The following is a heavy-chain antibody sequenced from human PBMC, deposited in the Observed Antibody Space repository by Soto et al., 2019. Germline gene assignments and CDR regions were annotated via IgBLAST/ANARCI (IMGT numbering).Heavy chain of an antibody. CDR3: ARDHPGGDCYCDD. CDR2: INPSGGST. J-gene: IGHJ4*02. D-gene: IGHD2-21*02. V-gene: IGHV1-46*01. CDR1: GYTFTSYY. Sequence: QVQLVQSGAEVKKPGASVKVSCKASGYTFTSYYMHWVRQAPGQGLEWMGIINPSGGSTSYAQKFQGRVTITRDTSASTVYMELSSLRSEDTAVYYGARDHPGGDCYCDDWGQGTLVTVSS.